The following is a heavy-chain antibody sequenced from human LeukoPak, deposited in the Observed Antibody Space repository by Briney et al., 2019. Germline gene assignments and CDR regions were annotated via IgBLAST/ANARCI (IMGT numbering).Heavy chain of an antibody. V-gene: IGHV3-48*03. J-gene: IGHJ6*03. CDR3: ARDNGSGSYYYYMDV. CDR2: ISSSGSTI. D-gene: IGHD3-10*01. CDR1: GFTFSSYV. Sequence: GGSLRLSCAASGFTFSSYVMHWVRQAPGKGLEWVSYISSSGSTIYYADSVKGRFTISRDNAKNSLYLQMNSLRAEDTAVYYCARDNGSGSYYYYMDVWGKGTTVTISS.